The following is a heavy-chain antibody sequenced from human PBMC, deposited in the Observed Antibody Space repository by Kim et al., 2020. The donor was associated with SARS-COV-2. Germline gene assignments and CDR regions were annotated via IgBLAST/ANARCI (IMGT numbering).Heavy chain of an antibody. CDR1: GGSISSGSYS. D-gene: IGHD2-21*02. CDR3: ARADCYSGMDV. Sequence: SETLSLTCAVSGGSISSGSYSWSWIRQPPGKGRDGIGYIYRSGSTHYNPSLKSRVIMSIDTYKNQFSLKLTSVTAADTAVYFCARADCYSGMDVWGQGTTVTVSS. V-gene: IGHV4-30-2*01. J-gene: IGHJ6*02. CDR2: IYRSGST.